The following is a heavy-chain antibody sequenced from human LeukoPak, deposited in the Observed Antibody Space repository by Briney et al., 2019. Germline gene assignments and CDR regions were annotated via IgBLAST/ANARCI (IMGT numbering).Heavy chain of an antibody. CDR2: VYDTGTT. Sequence: SETLSLTCTVSGGFFSSYYWNWIQQPPGRGLEWIGYVYDTGTTNYNPSLSSRVTISLDTSKNLFSLKLTSATAADTAVYYCARGLTADSWGQGTLVTVSS. J-gene: IGHJ4*02. D-gene: IGHD5-18*01. V-gene: IGHV4-59*01. CDR3: ARGLTADS. CDR1: GGFFSSYY.